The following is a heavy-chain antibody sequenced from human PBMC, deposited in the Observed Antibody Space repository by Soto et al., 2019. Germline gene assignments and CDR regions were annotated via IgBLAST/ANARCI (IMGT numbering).Heavy chain of an antibody. D-gene: IGHD6-13*01. CDR2: ISSNSAYI. V-gene: IGHV3-21*01. J-gene: IGHJ5*02. Sequence: LXLXCAASGFTFRSXTMNWVRHAPGKGLEWVSTISSNSAYIYYTDALRGRFNISRDNAKNSLHLQMNSLRAEETAVYYCTRDASRDSSARGWFDPWGPGTLGTVS. CDR1: GFTFRSXT. CDR3: TRDASRDSSARGWFDP.